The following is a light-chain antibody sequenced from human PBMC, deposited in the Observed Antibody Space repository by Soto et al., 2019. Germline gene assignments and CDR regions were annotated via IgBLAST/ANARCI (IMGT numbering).Light chain of an antibody. CDR1: QSISSW. CDR3: QQYKSYWT. V-gene: IGKV1-5*01. CDR2: DAS. J-gene: IGKJ1*01. Sequence: DIQMTQSPSTLSASVGDRVTITCRASQSISSWLAWYQQKPGKAPKLLIYDASSLESGVPSRFSGSGSGTDFTLTISSLQPDDFATYYCQQYKSYWTFGQGTKVEIK.